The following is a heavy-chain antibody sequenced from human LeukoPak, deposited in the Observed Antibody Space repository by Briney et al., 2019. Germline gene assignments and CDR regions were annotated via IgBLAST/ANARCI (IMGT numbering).Heavy chain of an antibody. D-gene: IGHD6-19*01. Sequence: LSITCTVSGGSISGYYWSWVRQAPGKGLEWVSFIRSKAYGGTTEYAASVKGRFIVSRDDSNSIAYLQMNSLKTEDTAVYYCTRESGWYFSKYYYMGVWGKGTTVTVSS. J-gene: IGHJ6*03. CDR1: GGSISGYY. V-gene: IGHV3-49*04. CDR2: IRSKAYGGTT. CDR3: TRESGWYFSKYYYMGV.